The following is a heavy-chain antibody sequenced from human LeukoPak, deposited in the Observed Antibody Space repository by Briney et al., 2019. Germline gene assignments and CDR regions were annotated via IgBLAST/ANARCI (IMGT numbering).Heavy chain of an antibody. J-gene: IGHJ4*02. V-gene: IGHV3-30*18. D-gene: IGHD2-15*01. CDR3: AKDGDIAVYDY. CDR1: GFTFSSYG. CDR2: ISYDGSNK. Sequence: GGSLRLSCAASGFTFSSYGMHWVRRAPGKGLEWVAVISYDGSNKYYADSVKGRFTISRDNSKNTLYLQMNSLRAEDTAVYYCAKDGDIAVYDYWGQGTLVTVSS.